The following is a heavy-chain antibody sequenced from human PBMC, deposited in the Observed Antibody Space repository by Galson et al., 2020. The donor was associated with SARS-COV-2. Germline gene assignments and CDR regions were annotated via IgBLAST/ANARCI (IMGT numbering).Heavy chain of an antibody. J-gene: IGHJ3*02. CDR1: DFTFATYA. CDR3: AKDRGYYSGIDAFDI. Sequence: GGSLRLSCAASDFTFATYAMSWVRQAPVKGLEWVSAIGPGGGTTNYAESVKGRFTISRDNSKNTLYLQMNSLRAEDKAVYYCAKDRGYYSGIDAFDIWGQGTMVTVSS. CDR2: IGPGGGTT. D-gene: IGHD3-22*01. V-gene: IGHV3-23*01.